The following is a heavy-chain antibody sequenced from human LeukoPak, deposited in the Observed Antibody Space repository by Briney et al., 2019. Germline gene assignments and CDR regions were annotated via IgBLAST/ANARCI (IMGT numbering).Heavy chain of an antibody. CDR3: ASRLIRGSGSRAFDI. Sequence: PSETLSLTCAVSGGSISSSNWWSWVRQPPGKGLEWIGGIYHSGSTNYNPSLKSRVTISVDKSKNQFSLKLSSVTAADTAVYYCASRLIRGSGSRAFDIWGQGTMVTVSS. D-gene: IGHD3-10*01. CDR2: IYHSGST. CDR1: GGSISSSNW. V-gene: IGHV4-4*02. J-gene: IGHJ3*02.